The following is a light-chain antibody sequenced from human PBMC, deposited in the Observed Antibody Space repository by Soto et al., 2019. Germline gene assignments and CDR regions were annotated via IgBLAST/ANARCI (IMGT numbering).Light chain of an antibody. Sequence: IGLTQSPAPLSLSPGERATLSCRASQSVSSYLAWYQQKPGQAPRLLIYDASNRATGIPARFSGSGSGTDFTLTISSLEPEDFAVYYCQQRSNWPPITFGQGTRLEIK. V-gene: IGKV3-11*01. J-gene: IGKJ5*01. CDR1: QSVSSY. CDR2: DAS. CDR3: QQRSNWPPIT.